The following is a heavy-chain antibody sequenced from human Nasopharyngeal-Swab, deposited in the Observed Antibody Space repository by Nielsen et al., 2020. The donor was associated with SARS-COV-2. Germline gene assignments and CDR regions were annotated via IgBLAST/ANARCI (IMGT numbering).Heavy chain of an antibody. CDR2: IVPALGLP. D-gene: IGHD5-12*01. J-gene: IGHJ4*02. Sequence: WVRQAPGQGLEWMGGIVPALGLPNYAQKFRGRVTTSADRSTTTSYLELSSLRSEDTAIYYCAREREYGAYDAPDYWGQGTLVTVSS. CDR3: AREREYGAYDAPDY. V-gene: IGHV1-69*10.